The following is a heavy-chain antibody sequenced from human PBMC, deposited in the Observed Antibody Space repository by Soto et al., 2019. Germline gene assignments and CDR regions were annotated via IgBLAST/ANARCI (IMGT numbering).Heavy chain of an antibody. J-gene: IGHJ5*02. CDR3: AKGESPYSLSNWFAP. Sequence: EVQLLESGGGLVQPGGSLRLSCAASGFTFSSYAMSWVRQAPGKGLEWVSAISGSGGSTYYADSVKGRFTISRDNSKNTLYLQMNSLRAENTAVYYCAKGESPYSLSNWFAPWGQGTLVTVSS. CDR2: ISGSGGST. CDR1: GFTFSSYA. V-gene: IGHV3-23*01. D-gene: IGHD2-21*01.